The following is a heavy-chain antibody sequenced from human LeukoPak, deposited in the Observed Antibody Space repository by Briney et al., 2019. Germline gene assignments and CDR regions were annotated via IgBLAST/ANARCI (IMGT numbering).Heavy chain of an antibody. CDR2: ISGSGGST. J-gene: IGHJ1*01. CDR3: AKDQVCSGGSCYTPVAEYFQH. CDR1: GFTFSSYA. V-gene: IGHV3-23*01. Sequence: GGSLRLSCAASGFTFSSYAMSWVRQAPGKGREWVSAISGSGGSTYYADSVKGRFTISRDNSKNTLYLQMNSLRAEDTAVYYCAKDQVCSGGSCYTPVAEYFQHWGQGTLVTVSS. D-gene: IGHD2-15*01.